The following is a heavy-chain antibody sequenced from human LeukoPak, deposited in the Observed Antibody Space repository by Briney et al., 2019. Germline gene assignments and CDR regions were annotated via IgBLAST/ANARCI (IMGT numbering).Heavy chain of an antibody. V-gene: IGHV3-53*01. D-gene: IGHD5-24*01. CDR3: ARVGLEFKYYYYMDV. CDR2: LYIGGTT. CDR1: GSVVSSNY. Sequence: GGSLRLSCAASGSVVSSNYMSWVRQAPGKGLEWVSVLYIGGTTGYADSVKGRFTISGDISNNTVYLQMNSLRAEDTAVYHCARVGLEFKYYYYMDVWGKGATVTVSS. J-gene: IGHJ6*03.